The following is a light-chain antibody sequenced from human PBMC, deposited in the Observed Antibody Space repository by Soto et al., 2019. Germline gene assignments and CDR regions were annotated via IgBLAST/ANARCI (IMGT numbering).Light chain of an antibody. J-gene: IGLJ2*01. Sequence: QSVLTQPASVSGSPGQSITISCTGTSSDVGGYNYVSWYQQHPCKAPKLMIYDVSIRPSGVSNRFSGSKSGNTASLTISGLQAEDEADYYCSSYTSSSTLKVFGGGTKLTVL. CDR1: SSDVGGYNY. V-gene: IGLV2-14*03. CDR2: DVS. CDR3: SSYTSSSTLKV.